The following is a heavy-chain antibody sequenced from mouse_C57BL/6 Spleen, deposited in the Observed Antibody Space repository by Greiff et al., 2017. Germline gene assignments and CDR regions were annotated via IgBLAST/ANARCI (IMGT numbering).Heavy chain of an antibody. CDR1: GYSITSGYY. J-gene: IGHJ4*01. D-gene: IGHD1-1*01. CDR2: ISYDGSN. V-gene: IGHV3-6*01. CDR3: ARGGTTVVAPWVDY. Sequence: EVKLQESGPGLVKPSQSLSLTCSVTGYSITSGYYWNWIRQFPGNKLEWMGYISYDGSNNYNPSLKNRISITRDTSKNQFFLKLNSVTTEDTATYYCARGGTTVVAPWVDYWGQGTSVTVSS.